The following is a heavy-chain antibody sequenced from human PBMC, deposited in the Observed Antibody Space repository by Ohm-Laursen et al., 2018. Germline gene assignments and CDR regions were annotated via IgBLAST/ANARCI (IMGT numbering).Heavy chain of an antibody. CDR3: ARGGTGLDYYYYGMDV. Sequence: SSVKVSCKASGGTFSSSGISWLRPAPGQGLEWMGGIIPIFGTANYAQKFQGRVTITADVSTSTAYMELRSLRSDDTAVYYCARGGTGLDYYYYGMDVWGQGTTVTVSS. V-gene: IGHV1-69*01. CDR1: GGTFSSSG. J-gene: IGHJ6*02. CDR2: IIPIFGTA.